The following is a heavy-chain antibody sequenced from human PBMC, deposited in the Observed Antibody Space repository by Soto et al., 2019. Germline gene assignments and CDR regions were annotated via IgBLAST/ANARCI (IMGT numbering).Heavy chain of an antibody. Sequence: PGGSLRLSCAASGFTFSNSWMQWVRQTPGKGLVWVSRMNVDGSSTSYADSVKGRFTISRDNAKNTLYLQMNSLRAEDTAVYYCARWGVDDFWSGYYSDYWGQGTLVTVSS. D-gene: IGHD3-3*01. CDR1: GFTFSNSW. V-gene: IGHV3-74*01. CDR2: MNVDGSST. CDR3: ARWGVDDFWSGYYSDY. J-gene: IGHJ4*02.